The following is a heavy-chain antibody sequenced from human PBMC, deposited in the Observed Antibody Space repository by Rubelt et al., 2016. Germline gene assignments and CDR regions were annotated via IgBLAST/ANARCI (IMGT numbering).Heavy chain of an antibody. CDR3: ARETGSHFGSSTAVDS. CDR2: ISSRSTYI. J-gene: IGHJ4*02. V-gene: IGHV3-21*01. D-gene: IGHD3-10*01. CDR1: GFTFSTYS. Sequence: EVHLVESGGGLVKPGGSLRLSCAASGFTFSTYSMTWVRQAPGKGLEWVSSISSRSTYIFYADSVKGRFTISRDNAKDSLYLQMNSLGVEETAMEYCARETGSHFGSSTAVDSWGQGTLVTVSS.